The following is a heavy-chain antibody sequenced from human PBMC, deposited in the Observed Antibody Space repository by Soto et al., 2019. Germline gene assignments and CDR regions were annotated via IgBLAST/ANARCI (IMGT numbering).Heavy chain of an antibody. D-gene: IGHD3-16*02. CDR2: ISYDGSNK. V-gene: IGHV3-30*03. CDR1: GFTFSSYG. J-gene: IGHJ4*02. CDR3: VFTQFLIVIALRNY. Sequence: PGGSLRLSCAASGFTFSSYGMHWVRQAPGKGLEWVAVISYDGSNKYYADSVKGRFTVSRDNAEKTLYLQMDDLRVDDTALYYCVFTQFLIVIALRNYWGQGTSVPVSS.